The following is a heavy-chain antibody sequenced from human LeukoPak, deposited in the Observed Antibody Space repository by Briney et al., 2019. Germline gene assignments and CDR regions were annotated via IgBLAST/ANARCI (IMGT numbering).Heavy chain of an antibody. V-gene: IGHV3-48*03. J-gene: IGHJ6*04. D-gene: IGHD3-10*02. CDR2: ISSSGSTI. CDR3: AELGITMIGGV. CDR1: GFTISSYE. Sequence: GGSLRLSCAASGFTISSYEMNWVRQAPGKGLEWVSYISSSGSTIYYADSVKGRFTISRDNAKNSLYLQMNSLRAEDTAVYYCAELGITMIGGVWGKGTTVTISS.